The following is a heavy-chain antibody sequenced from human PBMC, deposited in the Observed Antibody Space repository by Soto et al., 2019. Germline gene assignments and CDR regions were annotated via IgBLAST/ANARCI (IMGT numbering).Heavy chain of an antibody. Sequence: QITLKESGPTLVKPTQTLTLTCTFSGFSLSTIGVGVGWIRQPPGKALEWLALIYWDDDNRYSPSLKSRLTITKDTSKNQVVLTMTNMDPVDTDTYYCSLSYYYDSSGYYPSSDWGQGTLVTVSS. CDR2: IYWDDDN. CDR1: GFSLSTIGVG. V-gene: IGHV2-5*02. D-gene: IGHD3-22*01. J-gene: IGHJ4*02. CDR3: SLSYYYDSSGYYPSSD.